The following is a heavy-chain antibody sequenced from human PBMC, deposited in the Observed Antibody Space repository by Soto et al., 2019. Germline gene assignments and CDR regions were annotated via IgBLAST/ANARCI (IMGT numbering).Heavy chain of an antibody. V-gene: IGHV1-3*01. D-gene: IGHD3-22*01. CDR2: INAGNGNT. J-gene: IGHJ4*02. CDR3: ARGSGYYYWDDY. CDR1: GATLDTFINYG. Sequence: ASVKVSCTASGATLDTFINYGIPWVRQAPGQRLEWMGWINAGNGNTRYSQKFQGRVTLTRDTSASTAYMDLSSLRSEDTAIYYCARGSGYYYWDDYWGQGTLVTSPQ.